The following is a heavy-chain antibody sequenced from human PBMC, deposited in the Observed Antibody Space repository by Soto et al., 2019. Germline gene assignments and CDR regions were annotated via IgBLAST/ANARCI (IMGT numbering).Heavy chain of an antibody. J-gene: IGHJ4*02. CDR3: ARNLFGVIIMGGY. CDR2: ISTYSGNT. CDR1: GYTFTSYG. V-gene: IGHV1-18*04. Sequence: GASVKVSCKASGYTFTSYGISWVRQAPGQGLEWMGWISTYSGNTDYAQKFQGRITMTTDTSTDTVYMELRSLRSDDTAVYFCARNLFGVIIMGGYWGQGTLVTVSS. D-gene: IGHD3-3*01.